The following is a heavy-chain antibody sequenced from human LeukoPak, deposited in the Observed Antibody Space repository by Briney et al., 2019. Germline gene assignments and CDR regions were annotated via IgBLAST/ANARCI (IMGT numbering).Heavy chain of an antibody. CDR3: ARERYGVEY. Sequence: ASVTVSCKASGYTFTGYYIHWLRQAPGQPPEWMGWINPNTGDTNYAHKIQGRVTVTRDTSISTACMELSRLRSDDTAVYYCARERYGVEYWGQGTLVTVSS. J-gene: IGHJ4*02. D-gene: IGHD5-18*01. V-gene: IGHV1-2*02. CDR2: INPNTGDT. CDR1: GYTFTGYY.